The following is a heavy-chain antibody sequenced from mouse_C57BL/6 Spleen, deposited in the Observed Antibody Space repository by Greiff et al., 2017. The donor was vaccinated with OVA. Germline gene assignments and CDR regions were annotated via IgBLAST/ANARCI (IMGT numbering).Heavy chain of an antibody. CDR2: IDPSDSYT. Sequence: VQLQQPGAELVMPGASVKLSCKASGYTFTSYWMHWVKQRPGQGLEWIGEIDPSDSYTNYNQKFKGKSTLTVDKSSSTAYMQLSSLTSEDSAVYYCARGLRRGYFDVWGTGTTVTVSS. CDR3: ARGLRRGYFDV. J-gene: IGHJ1*03. CDR1: GYTFTSYW. D-gene: IGHD2-4*01. V-gene: IGHV1-69*01.